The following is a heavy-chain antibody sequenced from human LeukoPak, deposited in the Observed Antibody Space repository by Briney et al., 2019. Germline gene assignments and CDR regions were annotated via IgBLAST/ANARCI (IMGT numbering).Heavy chain of an antibody. J-gene: IGHJ4*02. D-gene: IGHD5-18*01. V-gene: IGHV3-48*03. CDR2: ISSSGSTI. CDR3: ARRGYNYGHVDY. CDR1: GFTVSSYY. Sequence: PGGSLRLSCAASGFTVSSYYMYWVRQAPGKGLEWVSYISSSGSTIYYADSVKGRFTISRDNAKNSLYLQMNSLRAEDTAVYYCARRGYNYGHVDYWGQGTLVTVSS.